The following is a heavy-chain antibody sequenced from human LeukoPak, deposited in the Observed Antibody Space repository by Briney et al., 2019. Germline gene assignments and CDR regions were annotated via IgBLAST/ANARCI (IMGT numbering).Heavy chain of an antibody. J-gene: IGHJ4*02. CDR3: ARESSGYGNIDY. CDR1: GFTFRTYW. V-gene: IGHV3-7*03. CDR2: IKVGGSEK. D-gene: IGHD5-12*01. Sequence: GGSLRLSCAASGFTFRTYWMTWVRQAPGKGLEWVANIKVGGSEKYYVDSVRGRFTISRDDVRNSLSLQMNSLRVEDTAIYYCARESSGYGNIDYWGQGTQVTVST.